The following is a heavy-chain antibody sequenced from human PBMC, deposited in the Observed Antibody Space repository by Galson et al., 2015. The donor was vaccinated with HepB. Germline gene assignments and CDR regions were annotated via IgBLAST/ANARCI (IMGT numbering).Heavy chain of an antibody. CDR2: ISSSSSYI. CDR3: ARGYSGYDYYFDY. CDR1: GFTFSSYS. Sequence: SLRLSCAAFGFTFSSYSMNWVRQAPGKGLEWVSSISSSSSYIYYADSVKGRFTISRDNAKNSLYLQMNSLRAEDTAVYYCARGYSGYDYYFDYWGQGTLVTVSS. J-gene: IGHJ4*02. D-gene: IGHD5-12*01. V-gene: IGHV3-21*01.